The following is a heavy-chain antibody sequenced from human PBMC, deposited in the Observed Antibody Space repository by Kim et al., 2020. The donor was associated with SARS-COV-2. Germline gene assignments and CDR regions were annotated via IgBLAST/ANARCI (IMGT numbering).Heavy chain of an antibody. CDR3: TIPLDITYS. CDR2: INGDGSGA. J-gene: IGHJ5*01. Sequence: GGSLRLSCVGSGFTFSNYWMRWVRQAPGKGPEWVSRINGDGSGARYADVVKGRGTISRDNAKKTLKLQINRMRAEDTAKDECTIPLDITYSCRYGTLVT. D-gene: IGHD3-22*01. CDR1: GFTFSNYW. V-gene: IGHV3-74*01.